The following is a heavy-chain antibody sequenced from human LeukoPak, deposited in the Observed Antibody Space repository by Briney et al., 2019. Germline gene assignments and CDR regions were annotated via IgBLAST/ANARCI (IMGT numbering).Heavy chain of an antibody. J-gene: IGHJ4*02. CDR3: ARVQDYGGNSDY. CDR1: RYTFTSYD. CDR2: MNPNSGNT. D-gene: IGHD4-23*01. Sequence: ASVKVSCKASRYTFTSYDINWVRQATGQGLEWMGWMNPNSGNTGYAQKFQGRVTITTNTSISTAYMELSSLRSEDTAVYYCARVQDYGGNSDYWGQGTLVTVSS. V-gene: IGHV1-8*03.